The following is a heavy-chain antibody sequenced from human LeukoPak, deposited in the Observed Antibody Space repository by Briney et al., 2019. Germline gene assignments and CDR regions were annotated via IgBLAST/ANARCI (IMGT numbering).Heavy chain of an antibody. CDR2: VGPEDGET. J-gene: IGHJ4*02. CDR3: ATRGYSGYDVDY. D-gene: IGHD5-12*01. Sequence: AASVKVSCKVSGYTFTDYYMHWVQQAPGKGLERMGLVGPEDGETIYAEKFQGRVTITADASTDTAYMELSSLRSEDTAVYYCATRGYSGYDVDYWGQGTLVTVSS. V-gene: IGHV1-69-2*01. CDR1: GYTFTDYY.